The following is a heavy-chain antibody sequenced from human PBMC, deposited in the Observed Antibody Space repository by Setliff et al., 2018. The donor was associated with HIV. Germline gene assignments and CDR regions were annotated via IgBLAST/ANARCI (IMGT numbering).Heavy chain of an antibody. V-gene: IGHV4-39*01. CDR1: GGSITSGNYY. J-gene: IGHJ5*02. Sequence: NPSETLSLTCRVYGGSITSGNYYWGWIRQAPGKGLEWIASMIYGGDTWNNPSLKSRVTIYVDTANNEISLRLSSVTAEDTAVYRCARPHSGRGGGAWFDPWGQGIQVTVSS. CDR2: MIYGGDT. CDR3: ARPHSGRGGGAWFDP. D-gene: IGHD6-19*01.